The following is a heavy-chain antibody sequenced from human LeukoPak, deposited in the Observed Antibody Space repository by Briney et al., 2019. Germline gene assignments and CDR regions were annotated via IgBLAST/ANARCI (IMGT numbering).Heavy chain of an antibody. J-gene: IGHJ4*02. CDR1: EYNFLDYH. V-gene: IGHV1-2*02. Sequence: GASVKVSCKASEYNFLDYHIHWVRQAPGQGLEWIAFINPNSGGTHYAQEFQGRVTVTRDTSINTVYMEMIRLRFDDTAVYYCARKGRIYGDYDYWGRGTLVTVSS. CDR3: ARKGRIYGDYDY. D-gene: IGHD4-17*01. CDR2: INPNSGGT.